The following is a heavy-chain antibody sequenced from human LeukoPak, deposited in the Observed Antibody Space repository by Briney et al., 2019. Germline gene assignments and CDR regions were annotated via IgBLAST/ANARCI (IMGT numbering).Heavy chain of an antibody. CDR3: ARVGSSGWYVHPALDY. CDR2: INPTNGDT. V-gene: IGHV1-2*02. Sequence: ASVKVSCKASGYTFSEYYIHWVRQAPGQGLEWMAWINPTNGDTNYAQKFQDRVTMTRDTSISTAYMELTRLISDDTAVYYCARVGSSGWYVHPALDYWGQGTLVTVSS. D-gene: IGHD6-19*01. J-gene: IGHJ4*02. CDR1: GYTFSEYY.